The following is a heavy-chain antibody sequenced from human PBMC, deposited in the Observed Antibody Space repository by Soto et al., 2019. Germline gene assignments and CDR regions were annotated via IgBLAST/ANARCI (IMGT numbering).Heavy chain of an antibody. D-gene: IGHD6-6*01. Sequence: PSETLSLTCTVSGDSMSSSLYFWGWIRQPPGKGLEWIGNIYNSGQTYYNPSLKSRVSISVDTSKNQFSLQLSSVTAADTAVYYCARNGAADRPLSFCDPWGQGSQVTVS. J-gene: IGHJ5*02. CDR3: ARNGAADRPLSFCDP. V-gene: IGHV4-39*01. CDR1: GDSMSSSLYF. CDR2: IYNSGQT.